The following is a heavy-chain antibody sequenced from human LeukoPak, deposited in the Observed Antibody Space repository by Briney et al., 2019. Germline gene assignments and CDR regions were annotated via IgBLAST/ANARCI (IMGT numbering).Heavy chain of an antibody. CDR1: GGYVSSGSYY. J-gene: IGHJ4*02. CDR2: IYYSGST. Sequence: SETLSLTCTVSGGYVSSGSYYWSWIRQPPGKGLEWIGYIYYSGSTNYNPSLKSRVTISVDTSKNQFSLKLSSVTAADTAVYYCASDDYGGNGYYFDYWGQGTLVTVSS. V-gene: IGHV4-61*01. CDR3: ASDDYGGNGYYFDY. D-gene: IGHD4-23*01.